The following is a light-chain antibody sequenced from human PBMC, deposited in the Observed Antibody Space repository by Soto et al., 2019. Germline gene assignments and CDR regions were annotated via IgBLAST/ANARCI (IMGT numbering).Light chain of an antibody. CDR1: SSDIGGYNY. CDR3: TSHAGSNNIV. J-gene: IGLJ7*01. Sequence: QSALTQPPSASGSPGHSVTISCTGSSSDIGGYNYVSWYQQHPGKAPKLMIYEVSRRPSGVPERFSGSKSGNTASLTVSGLQAEDEADYYCTSHAGSNNIVFGGGTQLTVL. CDR2: EVS. V-gene: IGLV2-8*01.